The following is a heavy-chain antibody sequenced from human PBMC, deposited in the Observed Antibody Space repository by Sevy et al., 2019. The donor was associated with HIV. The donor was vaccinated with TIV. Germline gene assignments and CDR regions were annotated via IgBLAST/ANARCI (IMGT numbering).Heavy chain of an antibody. CDR2: INHNGST. J-gene: IGHJ4*02. Sequence: SETLSLTCVVYGGSFSGYYWSWIRQPPGKGLEWIGEINHNGSTNYNPSLKSRVTISADTSKNQFSLKLSSVTAADTAVYYCATRRGHLSFDYWGQGTLVTVSS. V-gene: IGHV4-34*01. CDR1: GGSFSGYY. CDR3: ATRRGHLSFDY.